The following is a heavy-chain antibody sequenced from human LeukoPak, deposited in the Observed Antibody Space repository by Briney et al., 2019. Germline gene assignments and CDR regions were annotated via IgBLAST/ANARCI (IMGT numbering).Heavy chain of an antibody. J-gene: IGHJ3*02. CDR3: ARALNVLPFDI. V-gene: IGHV4-61*02. CDR1: GGSIRSASDY. Sequence: PSETLSLTCTVSGGSIRSASDYWSWIRQPAGKGPEWIGRIYVGGTTNYKPSLESRVSILLDRSKNQFSLKLTSVTAADTAVYYCARALNVLPFDIWGQGTMVTVSS. D-gene: IGHD3-16*01. CDR2: IYVGGTT.